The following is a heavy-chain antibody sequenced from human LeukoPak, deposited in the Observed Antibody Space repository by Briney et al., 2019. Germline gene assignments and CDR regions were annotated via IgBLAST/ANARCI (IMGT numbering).Heavy chain of an antibody. Sequence: SSETLSLTCAVSGYSISSGYYWGWIRQPPGNGPMWIGSIYHSGSTYYNPSLKSRVTISVDTSKILFSLKLSSVTAPDTTVYCCARQYCSGGSCYIGYWRQGTLATVSS. CDR3: ARQYCSGGSCYIGY. CDR2: IYHSGST. D-gene: IGHD2-15*01. V-gene: IGHV4-38-2*01. J-gene: IGHJ4*02. CDR1: GYSISSGYY.